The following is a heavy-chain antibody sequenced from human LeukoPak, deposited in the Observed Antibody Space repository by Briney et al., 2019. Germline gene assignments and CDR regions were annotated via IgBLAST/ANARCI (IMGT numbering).Heavy chain of an antibody. CDR3: ARAVITIFGVVPNWFDP. D-gene: IGHD3-3*01. V-gene: IGHV1-2*02. CDR1: GYTFTGYY. J-gene: IGHJ5*02. Sequence: ASVKVSCKASGYTFTGYYMHWVRQAPGQGLEWMGWINPNSGGTNYAQKFQGRVTMTRDTSISTAYMELSRLRSDDTAVYYCARAVITIFGVVPNWFDPWGQGTLVTVSS. CDR2: INPNSGGT.